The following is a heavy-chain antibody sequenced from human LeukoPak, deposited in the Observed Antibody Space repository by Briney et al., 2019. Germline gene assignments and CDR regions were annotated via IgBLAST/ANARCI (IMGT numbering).Heavy chain of an antibody. D-gene: IGHD1-26*01. CDR2: IYDSGST. Sequence: TLSLTCTVSGGSISSGGYYWSWIRQHPGKGLEWIGYIYDSGSTYYNPSLKSRVTMSVDTSKNQFSLKLNSVTAADTAVYYWGRGEGGGGATFWGQGTMVTVSS. CDR3: GRGEGGGGATF. CDR1: GGSISSGGYY. V-gene: IGHV4-31*03. J-gene: IGHJ3*01.